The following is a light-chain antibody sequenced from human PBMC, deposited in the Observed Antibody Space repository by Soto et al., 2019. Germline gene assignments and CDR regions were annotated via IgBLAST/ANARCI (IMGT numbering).Light chain of an antibody. V-gene: IGKV3-20*01. J-gene: IGKJ4*01. CDR1: QSVTSSS. CDR2: GAS. CDR3: HHYGYSPWLT. Sequence: EIVLTQSPGTLSLSPGERATLFCRASQSVTSSSLAWHQQKPGQAPRLLIYGASSRGTGIPERFCACGSGTAFTLPISRLQSEDSAVYYCHHYGYSPWLTFGGGTKVEIK.